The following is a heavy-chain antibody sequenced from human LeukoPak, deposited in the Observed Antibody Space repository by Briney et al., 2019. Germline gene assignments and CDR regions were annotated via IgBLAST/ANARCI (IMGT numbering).Heavy chain of an antibody. V-gene: IGHV3-74*01. D-gene: IGHD4-23*01. CDR3: ATDLDYGGYSHFDF. J-gene: IGHJ4*02. CDR2: IKSDGSST. CDR1: GFTFSSYW. Sequence: PGGSLRLSCAASGFTFSSYWMHWARQAPGKGLVWVSRIKSDGSSTRYADSVKGRFTISRDNAKNTLWLQMNSLRAEDTAVYYCATDLDYGGYSHFDFWGQGTLVTVSS.